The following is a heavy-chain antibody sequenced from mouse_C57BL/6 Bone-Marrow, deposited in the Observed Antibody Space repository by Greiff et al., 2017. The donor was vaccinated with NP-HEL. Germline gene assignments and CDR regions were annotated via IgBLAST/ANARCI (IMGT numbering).Heavy chain of an antibody. V-gene: IGHV1-69*01. Sequence: QVQLKQPGAELVMPGASVKLSCKASGYTFTSYWMHWVKQRPGQGLEWIGEIDPSDSYTNYNQKFKGKSTLTVDKSSSTAYMQLSSLTSEDSAVYYCARDYYGSNYAMDYWGQGTSVTVSS. CDR1: GYTFTSYW. CDR3: ARDYYGSNYAMDY. CDR2: IDPSDSYT. J-gene: IGHJ4*01. D-gene: IGHD1-1*01.